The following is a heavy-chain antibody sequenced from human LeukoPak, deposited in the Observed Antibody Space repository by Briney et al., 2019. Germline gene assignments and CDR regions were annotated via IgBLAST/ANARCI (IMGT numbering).Heavy chain of an antibody. J-gene: IGHJ4*02. CDR3: ARDLGPIAAAGFSDY. D-gene: IGHD6-13*01. Sequence: PGGSLRLSCAASGFTVSSNYMSWVRQAPGKGLEWVSVIYSGGSTYYADSVKGRFTISRDNSKNTLYLQMNSLRAEDTAVYYCARDLGPIAAAGFSDYWGQGTLVTVSS. CDR1: GFTVSSNY. V-gene: IGHV3-66*01. CDR2: IYSGGST.